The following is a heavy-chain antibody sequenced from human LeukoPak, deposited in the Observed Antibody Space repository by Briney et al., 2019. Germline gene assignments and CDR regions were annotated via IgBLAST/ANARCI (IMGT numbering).Heavy chain of an antibody. D-gene: IGHD1-14*01. CDR2: INPNSGGT. V-gene: IGHV1-2*02. J-gene: IGHJ4*02. CDR1: GYTFTGYY. CDR3: ARYDEGTIGTLISN. Sequence: ASMKVSCKASGYTFTGYYMHWVRQAPGQGLEWMGWINPNSGGTNYAQKFQGRVTMTRDTSISTAYMELSRLRSDDTAVYYCARYDEGTIGTLISNWGQGTLVTVSS.